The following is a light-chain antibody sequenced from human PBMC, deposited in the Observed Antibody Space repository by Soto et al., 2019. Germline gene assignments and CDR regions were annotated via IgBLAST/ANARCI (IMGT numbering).Light chain of an antibody. CDR1: SSDVGGYNY. CDR3: CSYTTISTSV. Sequence: QSALTQPASVSGSPGQSITISCTGTSSDVGGYNYVSWYQQHPGKAPKLMIYDVTNRPSWASNRFSGSKSGNTASLTISGLPAEDEADYYYCSYTTISTSVFGTGTKVTVL. CDR2: DVT. J-gene: IGLJ1*01. V-gene: IGLV2-14*01.